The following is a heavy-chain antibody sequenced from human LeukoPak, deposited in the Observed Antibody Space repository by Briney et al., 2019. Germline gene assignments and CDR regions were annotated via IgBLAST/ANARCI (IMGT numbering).Heavy chain of an antibody. D-gene: IGHD2-8*01. J-gene: IGHJ5*02. CDR3: ARGQGVPRGWFDP. V-gene: IGHV1-8*02. Sequence: ASVKVSCKASGYTLTGYYMHWVRQAPGQGLEWMGWMNPNSGNTGYAQKFQGRVTMTRNTSISTAYMELSSLRSEDTAVYYCARGQGVPRGWFDPWGQGTLVTVSS. CDR1: GYTLTGYY. CDR2: MNPNSGNT.